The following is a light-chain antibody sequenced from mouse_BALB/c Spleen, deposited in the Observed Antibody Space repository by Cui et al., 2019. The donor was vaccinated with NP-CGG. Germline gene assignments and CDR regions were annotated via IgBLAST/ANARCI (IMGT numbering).Light chain of an antibody. CDR2: GTN. J-gene: IGLJ1*01. V-gene: IGLV1*01. CDR1: TGPVTTSNY. CDR3: ALWFSNHWV. Sequence: HAVSTLESAPTTSPGETVTLTCRSSTGPVTTSNYANGVQEKPDHLFTGLIGGTNNRAPGVPARFSGSLIGDKAALTITGAQTEDETIYFCALWFSNHWVFGGGTKLTVL.